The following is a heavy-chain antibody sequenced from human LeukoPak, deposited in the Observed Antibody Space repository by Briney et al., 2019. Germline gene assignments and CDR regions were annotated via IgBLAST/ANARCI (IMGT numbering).Heavy chain of an antibody. D-gene: IGHD6-13*01. CDR3: ARGIAAAGMYY. Sequence: SQTLSLTCTVSGGSISSGGYYWSWICQHPGKGLEWIGYIYYSGSTYYNPSLKSRVSISVDTSKNQFSLNLSSVTAADTAVYYCARGIAAAGMYYWGQGTLVTVSS. CDR2: IYYSGST. CDR1: GGSISSGGYY. J-gene: IGHJ4*02. V-gene: IGHV4-31*03.